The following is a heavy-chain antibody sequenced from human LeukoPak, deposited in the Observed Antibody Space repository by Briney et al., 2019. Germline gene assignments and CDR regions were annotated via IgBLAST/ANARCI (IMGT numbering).Heavy chain of an antibody. CDR3: ARTTPATAIRDF. J-gene: IGHJ4*02. Sequence: SETLSLTCTVSGGSLTSGSYYCGWIRQPPGKGLEWIGSIYYSGSTYYNPSLKSRVTICVDTSKNQFSLKLSSVTAADTAVYYCARTTPATAIRDFWGQGILVTVSS. CDR2: IYYSGST. D-gene: IGHD2-2*02. V-gene: IGHV4-39*01. CDR1: GGSLTSGSYY.